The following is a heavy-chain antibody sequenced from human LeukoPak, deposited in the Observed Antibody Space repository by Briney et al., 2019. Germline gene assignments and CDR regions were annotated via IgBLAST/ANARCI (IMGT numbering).Heavy chain of an antibody. Sequence: GGSLRLSCAASGFTFSVYWMHWVRQAPGKGLVWVSRISSEGSSTTYADSVKGRFTISRDNAKDTLYPQMNSLRAEDTAVYYCARGENTYIDYWGQGTLVTVSS. CDR1: GFTFSVYW. CDR2: ISSEGSST. CDR3: ARGENTYIDY. J-gene: IGHJ4*02. D-gene: IGHD3-16*01. V-gene: IGHV3-74*01.